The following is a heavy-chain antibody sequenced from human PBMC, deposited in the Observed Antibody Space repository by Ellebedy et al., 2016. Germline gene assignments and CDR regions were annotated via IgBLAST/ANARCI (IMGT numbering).Heavy chain of an antibody. V-gene: IGHV2-26*01. CDR3: ARIRASGWELLPFDY. D-gene: IGHD1-26*01. J-gene: IGHJ4*02. CDR2: IFSNDEK. Sequence: SGPTLVKPTQTLTLTCTFSGFSLSTSGMCVSWIRQPPGKALEWLAHIFSNDEKSYSTSLKSRLTITKDTSKSQVVLTMTNMDPVDTATYYCARIRASGWELLPFDYWGQGTLVTVSS. CDR1: GFSLSTSGMC.